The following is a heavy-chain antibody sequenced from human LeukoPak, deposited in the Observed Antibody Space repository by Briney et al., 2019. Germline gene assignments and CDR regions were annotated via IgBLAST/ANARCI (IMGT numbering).Heavy chain of an antibody. CDR3: ARDPGIVGAPRYFDY. CDR1: GYTFTSYY. V-gene: IGHV1-2*02. Sequence: ASVKVSCKASGYTFTSYYMHWVRQAPGQGLEYMGWINPNTGATGYAQKFQGRVTMTRDTSISTAYMELSRLRSDDTAVYYCARDPGIVGAPRYFDYWGQGTLVTVSS. CDR2: INPNTGAT. D-gene: IGHD1-26*01. J-gene: IGHJ4*02.